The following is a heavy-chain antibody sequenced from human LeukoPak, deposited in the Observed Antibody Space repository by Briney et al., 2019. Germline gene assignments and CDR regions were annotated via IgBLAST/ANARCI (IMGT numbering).Heavy chain of an antibody. CDR1: GSTFTRYY. V-gene: IGHV1-46*01. CDR3: ARTYGSSWSYCDS. J-gene: IGHJ4*02. CDR2: INPSSGST. Sequence: ASVKVSCKASGSTFTRYYIHWVRQAPGQGLDWMGMINPSSGSTRFAQMFQDRVTMTRDTSTSAVYLELSSLTSEDTAMYYCARTYGSSWSYCDSWGQGTLVTVSS. D-gene: IGHD6-13*01.